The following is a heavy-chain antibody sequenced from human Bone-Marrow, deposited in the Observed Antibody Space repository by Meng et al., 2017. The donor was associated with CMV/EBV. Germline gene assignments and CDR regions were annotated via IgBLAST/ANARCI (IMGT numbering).Heavy chain of an antibody. Sequence: SVSSGSYYWSWIRQPPGKGLEWLGYTYNSGGTNYNPSLKSRVTISIDTSKNQFSLKVSSVTAADTAVYYCARGGDYDFWSGPSPDYWGQGALVTVSS. CDR1: SVSSGSYY. CDR2: TYNSGGT. V-gene: IGHV4-61*01. D-gene: IGHD3-3*01. J-gene: IGHJ4*02. CDR3: ARGGDYDFWSGPSPDY.